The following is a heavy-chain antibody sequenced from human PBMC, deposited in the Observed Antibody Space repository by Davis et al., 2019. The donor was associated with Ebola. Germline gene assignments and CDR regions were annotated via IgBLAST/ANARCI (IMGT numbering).Heavy chain of an antibody. CDR1: GDSVSSNSAA. D-gene: IGHD2-8*02. V-gene: IGHV6-1*01. CDR2: TYYRSKWYN. Sequence: HSQTLSLTCAISGDSVSSNSAAWNWIRQSPSRGLEWLGRTYYRSKWYNDYAVSVKSRITINPDTSKNQFSLQLNSVTPEDTAVYYCARDRYCTGGVCYISGYYYYGMDVWGQGTTVTVSS. J-gene: IGHJ6*02. CDR3: ARDRYCTGGVCYISGYYYYGMDV.